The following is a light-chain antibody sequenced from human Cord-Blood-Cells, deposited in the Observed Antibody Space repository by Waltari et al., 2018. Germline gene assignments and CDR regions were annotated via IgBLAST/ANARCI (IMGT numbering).Light chain of an antibody. Sequence: DIVLTQSPATLSLSPGERATLSCRASQSVSSYLAWSQQKPGQAPRLLIYDASNRATGIPARFSGSGSGTDFTLTISSLEPEDFAVYYCQQRSNWPPLTFGGGTKVEIK. V-gene: IGKV3-11*01. CDR3: QQRSNWPPLT. J-gene: IGKJ4*01. CDR1: QSVSSY. CDR2: DAS.